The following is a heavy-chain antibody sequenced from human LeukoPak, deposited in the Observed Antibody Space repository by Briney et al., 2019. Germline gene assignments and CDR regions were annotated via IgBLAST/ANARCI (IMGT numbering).Heavy chain of an antibody. D-gene: IGHD3-16*01. V-gene: IGHV3-74*01. J-gene: IGHJ5*02. CDR1: GLTFTTCW. Sequence: RGSLRLSCAASGLTFTTCWMNWVRQVPGKGRVWVSLINADGRTTTYADSVKGRFTISRDNAKNTVYLQMNSLRGEDTAVYYCARDLRGSPDRWGQGTLVTVS. CDR2: INADGRTT. CDR3: ARDLRGSPDR.